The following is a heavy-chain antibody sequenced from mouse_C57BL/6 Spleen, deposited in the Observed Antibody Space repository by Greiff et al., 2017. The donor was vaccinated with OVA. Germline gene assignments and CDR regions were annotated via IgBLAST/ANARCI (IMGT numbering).Heavy chain of an antibody. Sequence: EVQLQQSGPELVKPGASVKISCKASGYTFTDYYMNWVKQSHGKSLEWIGDINPNNGGTSYNQKFKGKATLTVDKSSSTAYMELRSLTSEDSAVYYCASHYDYDLYFDYWGQGTTLTVSS. CDR2: INPNNGGT. CDR1: GYTFTDYY. D-gene: IGHD2-4*01. J-gene: IGHJ2*01. V-gene: IGHV1-26*01. CDR3: ASHYDYDLYFDY.